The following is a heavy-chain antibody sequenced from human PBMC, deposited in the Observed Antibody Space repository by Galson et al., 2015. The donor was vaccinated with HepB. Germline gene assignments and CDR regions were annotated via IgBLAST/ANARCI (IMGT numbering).Heavy chain of an antibody. V-gene: IGHV4-4*07. CDR1: GGSISSFY. Sequence: ETLSLTCTVSGGSISSFYWTWIRQPAGKGPEWIGLFYTTGNTRYNPSLKSRVTMSVDTSKNQFSLKLYSVTAADTAVYYCARQRIAAAGTYYYYYGMDVWGQGTTVTVSS. D-gene: IGHD6-13*01. J-gene: IGHJ6*02. CDR3: ARQRIAAAGTYYYYYGMDV. CDR2: FYTTGNT.